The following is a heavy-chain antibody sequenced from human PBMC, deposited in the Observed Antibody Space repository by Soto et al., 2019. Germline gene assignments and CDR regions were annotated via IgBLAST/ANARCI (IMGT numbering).Heavy chain of an antibody. D-gene: IGHD3-3*01. CDR3: ARDRGSGSLTFDY. CDR1: GGSISSYY. V-gene: IGHV4-59*01. Sequence: SETLSLTCTVSGGSISSYYWSWIRQPPGKGLEWIGYIYYSGSTNYNPSLKSRVTISVDTSKNQFSLKLTSVTAAVTAVYYCARDRGSGSLTFDYWGQGTLVTVSS. CDR2: IYYSGST. J-gene: IGHJ4*02.